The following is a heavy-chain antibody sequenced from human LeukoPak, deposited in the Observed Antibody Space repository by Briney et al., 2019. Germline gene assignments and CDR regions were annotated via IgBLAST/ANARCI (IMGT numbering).Heavy chain of an antibody. CDR1: GGSISGYF. V-gene: IGHV4-4*07. CDR2: IYSSGSN. D-gene: IGHD3-22*01. Sequence: PSETLSLTCTVSGGSISGYFWSWIRQPAGKGLEWIGRIYSSGSNNYNPSLKSRVTMSLDTSKNHLSLNLSSVTAADTAVYYCARVKYYYDGSAYSAFYYFDYWGQGTLVTVSS. J-gene: IGHJ4*02. CDR3: ARVKYYYDGSAYSAFYYFDY.